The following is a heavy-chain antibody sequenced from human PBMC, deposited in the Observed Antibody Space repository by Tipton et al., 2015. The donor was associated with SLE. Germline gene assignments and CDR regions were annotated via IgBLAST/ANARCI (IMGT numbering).Heavy chain of an antibody. Sequence: TLSLTCAVYGGSFSGYYWSWIRQPPGKGLEWIGYIYYSGSTNYNPSLKSRVTISVDTSKNQFSLKLSSVTAADTAVYYCARVEAVGAIDGYGMDVWGQGTTVTVSS. CDR1: GGSFSGYY. V-gene: IGHV4-59*01. CDR2: IYYSGST. J-gene: IGHJ6*02. D-gene: IGHD1-26*01. CDR3: ARVEAVGAIDGYGMDV.